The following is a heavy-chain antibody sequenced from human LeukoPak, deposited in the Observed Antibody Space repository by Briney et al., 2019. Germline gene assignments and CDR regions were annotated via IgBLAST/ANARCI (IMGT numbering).Heavy chain of an antibody. CDR3: ARGSHYDFWSGYYVNYYYYYGMDV. Sequence: PSETLSLTCTVSGDSISSYYWSWLRQPPGKGLEWIGYIYYSGSTNYNPSLKSRVTISVGTSKNQFSLKLSSVTAADTAVYYCARGSHYDFWSGYYVNYYYYYGMDVWGQGTTVTVSS. V-gene: IGHV4-59*01. CDR1: GDSISSYY. CDR2: IYYSGST. D-gene: IGHD3-3*01. J-gene: IGHJ6*02.